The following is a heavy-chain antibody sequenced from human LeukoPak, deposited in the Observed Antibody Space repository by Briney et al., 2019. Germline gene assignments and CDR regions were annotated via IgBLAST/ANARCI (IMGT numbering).Heavy chain of an antibody. CDR2: INRHDSEK. D-gene: IGHD6-19*01. CDR3: ARLYSGSVRVFDS. CDR1: AFTFSNYW. Sequence: GGSLRLSCAASAFTFSNYWMSWVRQAPGKGLEWVANINRHDSEKFYMDSVKGRFTISRDNAQNSMFLQMNSLRAEDRAVYYCARLYSGSVRVFDSWGQGTLVTVSS. V-gene: IGHV3-7*01. J-gene: IGHJ4*02.